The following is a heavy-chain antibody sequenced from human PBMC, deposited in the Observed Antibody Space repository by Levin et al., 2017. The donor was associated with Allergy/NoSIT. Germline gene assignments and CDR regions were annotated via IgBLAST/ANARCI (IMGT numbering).Heavy chain of an antibody. J-gene: IGHJ3*02. CDR1: GGSISSYY. CDR2: IYTSGST. Sequence: TASETLSLTCTVSGGSISSYYWSWIRQPAGKGLEWIGRIYTSGSTNYNPSLKSRVTMSVDTSKNQFSLKLSSVTAADTAVYYCARDLQMVDYYDSSGLSNVAFDIWGQGTMVTVSS. CDR3: ARDLQMVDYYDSSGLSNVAFDI. D-gene: IGHD3-22*01. V-gene: IGHV4-4*07.